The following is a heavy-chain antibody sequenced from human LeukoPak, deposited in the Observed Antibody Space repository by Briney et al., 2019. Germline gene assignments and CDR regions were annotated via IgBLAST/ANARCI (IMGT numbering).Heavy chain of an antibody. Sequence: SETLSLTCTVSGGSISSYYWSWIRQPPGKGLEWIGYIYYSGSTNYNPSLKSRVTISVDTSKNQFSLKLSSVTAADTAVYYCATSRPSGSYLLREFDYWGQGTLVTVSS. CDR3: ATSRPSGSYLLREFDY. D-gene: IGHD1-26*01. J-gene: IGHJ4*02. CDR2: IYYSGST. V-gene: IGHV4-59*01. CDR1: GGSISSYY.